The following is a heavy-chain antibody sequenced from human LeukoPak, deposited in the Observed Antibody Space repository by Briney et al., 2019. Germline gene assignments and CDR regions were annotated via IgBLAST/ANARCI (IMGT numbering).Heavy chain of an antibody. V-gene: IGHV3-23*01. J-gene: IGHJ4*02. CDR2: ISGSGGST. CDR1: GFTFSSYA. D-gene: IGHD1-26*01. CDR3: AKDGEWELSGAYFDY. Sequence: PGGSLRLSCAASGFTFSSYAMSWVRQAPGKGLEWVSAISGSGGSTYYADSVKGRFTISRDNSKNTLYLRMNSLRAEDTAVYYCAKDGEWELSGAYFDYWGQGTLVTVSS.